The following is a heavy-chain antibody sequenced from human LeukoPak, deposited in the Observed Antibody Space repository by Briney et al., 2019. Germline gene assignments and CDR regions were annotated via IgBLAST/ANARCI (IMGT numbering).Heavy chain of an antibody. J-gene: IGHJ6*02. CDR2: IYSAGGT. V-gene: IGHV3-53*04. D-gene: IGHD3-3*01. CDR1: GFTASSNY. CDR3: ARFLGRITISGVVPYGMDV. Sequence: GGSLRLSCAASGFTASSNYMTWVRQAPGKGPEWVSLIYSAGGTYYTDSVKGRFTISRHSSKNTLYLQMNSLRGEDTAVYYCARFLGRITISGVVPYGMDVWGQGTTVTVSS.